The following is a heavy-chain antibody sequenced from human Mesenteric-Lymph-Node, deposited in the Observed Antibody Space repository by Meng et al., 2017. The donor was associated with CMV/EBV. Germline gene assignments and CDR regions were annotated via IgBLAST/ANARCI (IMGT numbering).Heavy chain of an antibody. CDR2: IYSDGSRT. Sequence: GESLKISCAASGFTFSDYWMHWVRQVPGKGLMWVSRIYSDGSRTDYADSVKGRFTISRDNAKNTLYLQMNSLRAEDTAVYYCARGGSTYFDYWGQGTLVTVSS. CDR3: ARGGSTYFDY. CDR1: GFTFSDYW. J-gene: IGHJ4*02. V-gene: IGHV3-74*01. D-gene: IGHD1-1*01.